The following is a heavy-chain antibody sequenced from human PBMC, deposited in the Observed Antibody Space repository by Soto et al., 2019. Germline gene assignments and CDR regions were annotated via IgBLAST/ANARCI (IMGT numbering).Heavy chain of an antibody. CDR2: ISSSGDNT. CDR3: AKVPNWGYSYYFDY. J-gene: IGHJ4*02. V-gene: IGHV3-23*01. Sequence: GGSLRLSCAASGFTFSNYAMSWVRQAPGKGLEWVSTISSSGDNTYYADSVKGRLTISRDNSKNTLYLQMYSLRADDTAIYYCAKVPNWGYSYYFDYWGQGTLVTSPQ. CDR1: GFTFSNYA. D-gene: IGHD7-27*01.